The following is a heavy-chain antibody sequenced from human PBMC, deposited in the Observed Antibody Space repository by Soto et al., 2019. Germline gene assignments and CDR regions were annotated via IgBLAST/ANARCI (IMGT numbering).Heavy chain of an antibody. CDR2: ISSSSSYI. CDR3: ARDDVMITFGGVNSGAFDI. Sequence: GGSLRLSCAASGFTFSSYSMNWVRQAPGKGLEWVSSISSSSSYIYYADSVKGRFTISRDNAKNSLYLQMNSLRAEDTAVYYCARDDVMITFGGVNSGAFDIWGQGTMVTVSS. J-gene: IGHJ3*02. V-gene: IGHV3-21*01. CDR1: GFTFSSYS. D-gene: IGHD3-16*01.